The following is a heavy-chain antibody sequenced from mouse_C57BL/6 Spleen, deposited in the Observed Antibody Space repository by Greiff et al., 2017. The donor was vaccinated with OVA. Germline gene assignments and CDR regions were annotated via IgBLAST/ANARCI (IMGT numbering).Heavy chain of an antibody. CDR1: GYTFTSYW. Sequence: QVQLQQPGAELVRPGTSVKLSCKASGYTFTSYWMHWVKQRPGQGLEWIGVIDPSDSYTNYNQKFKGKATLTVDTSSSTAYMQLSSLTSEDSAVYYCARSLITTVVATYYFDYWGQGTTLTVSS. J-gene: IGHJ2*01. V-gene: IGHV1-59*01. CDR3: ARSLITTVVATYYFDY. CDR2: IDPSDSYT. D-gene: IGHD1-1*01.